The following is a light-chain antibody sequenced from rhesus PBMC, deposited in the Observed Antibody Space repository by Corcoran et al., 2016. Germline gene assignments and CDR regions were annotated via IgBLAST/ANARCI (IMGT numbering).Light chain of an antibody. J-gene: IGKJ2*01. Sequence: EIVMTQSPATLSLSPGERATLSCRASQSVSSYVAWYHHKPEQAPSRLIYGASNRATVIPDRLRGSGSGTDLTLISSSLETEDGGLYHCQQYNKGNRFGQGTKRESK. CDR2: GAS. CDR3: QQYNKGNR. CDR1: QSVSSY. V-gene: IGKV3S9*01.